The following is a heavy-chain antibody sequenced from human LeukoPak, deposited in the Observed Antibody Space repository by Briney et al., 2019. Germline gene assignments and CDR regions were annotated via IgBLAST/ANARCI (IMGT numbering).Heavy chain of an antibody. CDR1: GCSFDDNS. Sequence: PGGSLKLSCAASGCSFDDNSMHWGRQAQPPGMELVSLITWDGGSTYYADSVKGRFTISRDNSKNSLYLQMHSLRAEDSALYYCSKARGGGRDLFDYWGQGTLVTVSS. D-gene: IGHD6-25*01. CDR2: ITWDGGST. J-gene: IGHJ4*02. V-gene: IGHV3-43D*03. CDR3: SKARGGGRDLFDY.